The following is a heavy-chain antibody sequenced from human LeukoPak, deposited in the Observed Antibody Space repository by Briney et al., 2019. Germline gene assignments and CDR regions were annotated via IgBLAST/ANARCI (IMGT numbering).Heavy chain of an antibody. CDR2: INHSGST. J-gene: IGHJ4*02. V-gene: IGHV4-34*01. D-gene: IGHD5-18*01. Sequence: KPSETLSLTCAVYGGSFSGYYWSWIRQPPGKGLEWIGEINHSGSTNYNPSLKSRVTISVDTSKNQFSLKLSSVTAADTAVYYCARHSGDTAMVEYYFDYWGQGTLVTVSS. CDR1: GGSFSGYY. CDR3: ARHSGDTAMVEYYFDY.